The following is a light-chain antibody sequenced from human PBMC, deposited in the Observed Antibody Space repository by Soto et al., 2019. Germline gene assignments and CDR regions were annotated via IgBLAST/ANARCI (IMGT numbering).Light chain of an antibody. V-gene: IGLV2-14*01. CDR1: SSDVGGYNF. Sequence: QSALTQPASVSGSPGQSITISCTGTSSDVGGYNFVSWYQQHPGKAPKLMIYEVSSRPSGISNRFSGAKSGNTASLTISGLQAEDEADYYCSSYATFSTLVFGGGTKVTVL. CDR3: SSYATFSTLV. CDR2: EVS. J-gene: IGLJ2*01.